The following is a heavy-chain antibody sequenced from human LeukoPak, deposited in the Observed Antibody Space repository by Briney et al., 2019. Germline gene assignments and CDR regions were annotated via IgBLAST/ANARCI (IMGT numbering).Heavy chain of an antibody. Sequence: SETLSLTCTVSGGSISSSSYYWGWIRQPPGKGLEWIGSIYYSGSTYYNPSLKSRVTMSVDTSKNQFSLKLSSVTAADTAVYYCARDLWFGELAHPHWYFDLWGRGTLVTVSS. CDR1: GGSISSSSYY. CDR3: ARDLWFGELAHPHWYFDL. D-gene: IGHD3-10*01. CDR2: IYYSGST. V-gene: IGHV4-39*07. J-gene: IGHJ2*01.